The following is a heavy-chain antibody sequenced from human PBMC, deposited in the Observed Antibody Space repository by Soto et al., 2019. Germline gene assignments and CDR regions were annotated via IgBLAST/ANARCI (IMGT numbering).Heavy chain of an antibody. CDR3: ARGDYYYYGLDV. Sequence: GGSLRLSCAASGFTFSDYSMNWVRQAPGKGLEWLSSISSSSSTMYYADSVKGRFTISRDDAKNSLYLQMNSLRDEDTAVYYCARGDYYYYGLDVWGQGTKVTVSS. CDR2: ISSSSSTM. D-gene: IGHD3-16*01. J-gene: IGHJ6*02. V-gene: IGHV3-48*02. CDR1: GFTFSDYS.